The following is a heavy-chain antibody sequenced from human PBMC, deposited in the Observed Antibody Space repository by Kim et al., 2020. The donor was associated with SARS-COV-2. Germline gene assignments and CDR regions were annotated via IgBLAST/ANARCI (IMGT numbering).Heavy chain of an antibody. CDR2: INSDGSTT. J-gene: IGHJ5*02. CDR1: GFTFSSYW. D-gene: IGHD3-22*01. Sequence: GGSLRLSCAGSGFTFSSYWMHWVRQAPGGGLVWVSHINSDGSTTTYADSVKGRFTISRDNAKNTLYLQMDSLRAEDTAVYYCARAPYYYDSFGDSPWGQGTLVTVSS. CDR3: ARAPYYYDSFGDSP. V-gene: IGHV3-74*01.